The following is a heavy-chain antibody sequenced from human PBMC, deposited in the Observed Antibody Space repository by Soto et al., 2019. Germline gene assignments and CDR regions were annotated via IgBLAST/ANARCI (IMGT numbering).Heavy chain of an antibody. CDR1: GYTFTSYD. CDR3: AVLPAAMNYYYYYYMDV. Sequence: ASVKVSCKASGYTFTSYDINWVRQATGQGLEWMGWMNPNSGNTGYAQKFQGRVTMTRNTSISTAYMELSSLRSEDTAVYYCAVLPAAMNYYYYYYMDVWGKGTTVTVSS. D-gene: IGHD2-2*01. CDR2: MNPNSGNT. V-gene: IGHV1-8*01. J-gene: IGHJ6*03.